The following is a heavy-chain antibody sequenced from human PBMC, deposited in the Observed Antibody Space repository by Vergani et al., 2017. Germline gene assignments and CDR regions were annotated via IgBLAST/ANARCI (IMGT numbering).Heavy chain of an antibody. CDR1: GFTFSSYA. D-gene: IGHD3-3*01. Sequence: EVQLVESGGGLVQPGGSLRLSCAASGFTFSSYAMRWVRQAPGKGLEWVSAISGSGGSTYYADSVKGRFTISRDNSKNTLYLQMNSLRAEDTAVNYCAKEGAVLLFLEWRSDYYYMDVWGQGTTVTVSS. CDR2: ISGSGGST. CDR3: AKEGAVLLFLEWRSDYYYMDV. J-gene: IGHJ6*03. V-gene: IGHV3-23*04.